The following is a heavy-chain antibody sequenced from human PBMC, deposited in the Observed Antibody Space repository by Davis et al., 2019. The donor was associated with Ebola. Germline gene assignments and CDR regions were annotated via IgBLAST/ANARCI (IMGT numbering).Heavy chain of an antibody. J-gene: IGHJ4*02. Sequence: GGSLRLSCAASGFTFSSYSMNWVRQAPGKGLEWVSSISSSSSYIYYADSVKGRFTISRDNSKNTLYLQMNSLRAEDTAVYYCAKGIVVVVAATPTSDYWGQGTLVTVSS. CDR1: GFTFSSYS. CDR2: ISSSSSYI. V-gene: IGHV3-21*04. D-gene: IGHD2-15*01. CDR3: AKGIVVVVAATPTSDY.